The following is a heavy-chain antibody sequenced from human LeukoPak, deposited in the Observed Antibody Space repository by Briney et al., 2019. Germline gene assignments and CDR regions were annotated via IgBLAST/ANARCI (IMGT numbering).Heavy chain of an antibody. CDR3: ARAPLYHYDSSGYLFDY. CDR2: IYYSGTT. Sequence: SETLSLTCTVSGGSIGSSSYCWDWIRQPPGKGLEWIGIIYYSGTTYYNPSLKSRVTISVDTSNNQFSLKLSSVTAADTAIYYCARAPLYHYDSSGYLFDYWAQGTLVTVSS. J-gene: IGHJ4*02. V-gene: IGHV4-39*07. CDR1: GGSIGSSSYC. D-gene: IGHD3-22*01.